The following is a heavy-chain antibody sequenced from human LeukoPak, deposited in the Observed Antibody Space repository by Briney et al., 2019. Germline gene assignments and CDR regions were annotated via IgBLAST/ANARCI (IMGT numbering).Heavy chain of an antibody. CDR3: ARGYCSSTSCSNWFDP. CDR1: GYTFTSYY. CDR2: NPSGGST. J-gene: IGHJ5*02. V-gene: IGHV1-46*01. Sequence: GASVKVSCKASGYTFTSYYMHWVRQAPGTNPSGGSTSYAQKFQGRVTMTRNTSISTAYMELSSLRSEDTAVYYCARGYCSSTSCSNWFDPWGQGTLVTVSS. D-gene: IGHD2-2*01.